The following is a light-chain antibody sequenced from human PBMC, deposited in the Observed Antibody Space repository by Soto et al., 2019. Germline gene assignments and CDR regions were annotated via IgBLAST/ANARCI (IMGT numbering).Light chain of an antibody. CDR3: QQLDNSPRP. CDR2: GAS. V-gene: IGKV3-11*01. Sequence: DTVLTQSPATLSLSPGERATLSCRASQSVGSYLAWFQHKPGQAPRLLIYGASNRAIDIPGRFSGRGSGTDFTPTISSLESGDSAVYYCQQLDNSPRPFGQGTKLEIK. J-gene: IGKJ2*01. CDR1: QSVGSY.